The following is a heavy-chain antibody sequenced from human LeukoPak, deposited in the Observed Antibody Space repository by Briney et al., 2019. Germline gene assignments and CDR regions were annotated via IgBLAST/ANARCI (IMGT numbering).Heavy chain of an antibody. CDR2: ISYDGSNK. CDR3: ANDGGNYDY. CDR1: GFTFSSYG. J-gene: IGHJ4*02. Sequence: GRSLRLSCAASGFTFSSYGMHWVRQAPGKGLEWVAVISYDGSNKYYADSVKGRFTISRDNSKNTLYLQMNSLRAEDTAVYYCANDGGNYDYWGQGTLVTVSS. V-gene: IGHV3-30*18. D-gene: IGHD4-23*01.